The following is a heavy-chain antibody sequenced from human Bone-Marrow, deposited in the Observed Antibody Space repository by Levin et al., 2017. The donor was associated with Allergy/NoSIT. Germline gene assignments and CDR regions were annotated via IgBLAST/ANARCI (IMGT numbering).Heavy chain of an antibody. CDR2: INWNGGTT. J-gene: IGHJ3*02. CDR3: GRHRSTMTMHDGFDN. D-gene: IGHD4-17*01. Sequence: RPGGSLRLSCAASGFTFDDYGMSWVRQAPGKGLEWVSGINWNGGTTAYADSVQGRLTISSDNAKNSLYLQMSSMRAEDKALDHCGRHRSTMTMHDGFDNWGQGTMVTVSS. CDR1: GFTFDDYG. V-gene: IGHV3-20*01.